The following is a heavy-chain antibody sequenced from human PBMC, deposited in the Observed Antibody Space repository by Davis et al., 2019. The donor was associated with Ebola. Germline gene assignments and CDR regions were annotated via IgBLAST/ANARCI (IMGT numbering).Heavy chain of an antibody. V-gene: IGHV3-23*01. CDR3: AKDSSSFRPYGMDV. Sequence: GESLKISCAASGFTFSSYAMSWVRQAPGKGLEWVSAISGSGGSTYYADSVKGRFTISRDNSKNTLYLQMNSLRAEDTAVYYCAKDSSSFRPYGMDVWGQGPRSPSP. CDR2: ISGSGGST. D-gene: IGHD6-13*01. J-gene: IGHJ6*02. CDR1: GFTFSSYA.